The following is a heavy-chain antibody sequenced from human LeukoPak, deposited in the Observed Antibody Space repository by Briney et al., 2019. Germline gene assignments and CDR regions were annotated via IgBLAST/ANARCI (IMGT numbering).Heavy chain of an antibody. D-gene: IGHD6-19*01. CDR2: INPNSGGT. Sequence: ASVKVSCKASGYTFTGYYMHWVRQAPGQGLEWMGWINPNSGGTNYAQKFQGRVTMTRDTSISTAYMELSRLRSDDTAVYYCAEGTSTYSSGSFDYWGRGTLVTVSS. V-gene: IGHV1-2*02. CDR3: AEGTSTYSSGSFDY. CDR1: GYTFTGYY. J-gene: IGHJ4*02.